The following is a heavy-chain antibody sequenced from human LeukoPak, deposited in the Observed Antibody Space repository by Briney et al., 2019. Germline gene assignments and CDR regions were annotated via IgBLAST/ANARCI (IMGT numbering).Heavy chain of an antibody. Sequence: ASVKVSCKASGYTFTSYGISWVRQAPGQGLEWMGWISAYNGNTNYAQKLQGRVTMTTDTSTSTAYMELRSLRSDDTAVYYCARDLSSDYYGSGSNDYWGQGTLVTVSS. CDR1: GYTFTSYG. J-gene: IGHJ4*02. CDR3: ARDLSSDYYGSGSNDY. CDR2: ISAYNGNT. D-gene: IGHD3-10*01. V-gene: IGHV1-18*01.